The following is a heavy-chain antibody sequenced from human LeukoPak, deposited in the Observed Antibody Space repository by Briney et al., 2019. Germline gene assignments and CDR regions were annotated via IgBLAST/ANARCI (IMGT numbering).Heavy chain of an antibody. V-gene: IGHV1-46*01. D-gene: IGHD3-10*01. CDR3: ARGSMVRGVITPYYYYYYGMDV. CDR1: GYTFTSYY. Sequence: ASVKVSCKASGYTFTSYYMHWVRQAPGQGLEWMGIINPSGGSTSYAQKFQGRVTMTRDTSTSTVYMELSGLRSEDTAVYYCARGSMVRGVITPYYYYYYGMDVWGQGTTVTVSS. CDR2: INPSGGST. J-gene: IGHJ6*02.